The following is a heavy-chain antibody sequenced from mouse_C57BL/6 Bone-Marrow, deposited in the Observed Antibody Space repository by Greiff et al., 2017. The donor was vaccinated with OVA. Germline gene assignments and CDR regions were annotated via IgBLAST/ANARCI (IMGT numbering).Heavy chain of an antibody. V-gene: IGHV14-4*01. CDR2: IDPEKVDN. CDR3: TSDGNFDY. CDR1: GFNIKDDY. J-gene: IGHJ2*01. Sequence: EVKLLESGAELVRPGASVKLSCTASGFNIKDDYMHWVKQRPEKGLEWIGWIDPEKVDNASSSNFQGKATITADTSSNTAYLQLSSLTSEDTAVYYWTSDGNFDYWGQGTTLTVSS. D-gene: IGHD2-1*01.